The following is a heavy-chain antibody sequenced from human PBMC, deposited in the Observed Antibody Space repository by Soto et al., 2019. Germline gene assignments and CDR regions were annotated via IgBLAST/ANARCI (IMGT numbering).Heavy chain of an antibody. CDR2: IIPIFGKA. J-gene: IGHJ4*02. CDR1: GGTFSNYA. CDR3: AIPGDSGSYLFHFDY. D-gene: IGHD1-26*01. V-gene: IGHV1-69*12. Sequence: QVQLVQSGAEVKKPGSSVKVSCKASGGTFSNYAVSWVRQAPGQGLEWMGGIIPIFGKANYTQKFQGRVTITADESTTTAYMGLSSLRSEDTAVYYCAIPGDSGSYLFHFDYWGQGTLVTVSS.